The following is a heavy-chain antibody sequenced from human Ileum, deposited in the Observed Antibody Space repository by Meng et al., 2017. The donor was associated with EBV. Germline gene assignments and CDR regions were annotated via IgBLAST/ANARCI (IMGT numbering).Heavy chain of an antibody. D-gene: IGHD5-12*01. J-gene: IGHJ5*02. Sequence: EVQLVESGGGLAKPGGSLRLSCTISGFTLNSAWMSWVRLAPGKGLEWVGRLKSKIHGGTPDYAAPVKGRFTISGDDSTNTLYLQMDSLKTEDTAVYYCTGDSGHPGSDWFDPWGLGTLLYVSS. CDR1: GFTLNSAW. CDR2: LKSKIHGGTP. V-gene: IGHV3-15*01. CDR3: TGDSGHPGSDWFDP.